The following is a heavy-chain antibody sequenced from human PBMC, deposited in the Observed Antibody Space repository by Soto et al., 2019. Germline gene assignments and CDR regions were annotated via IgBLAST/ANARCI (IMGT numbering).Heavy chain of an antibody. D-gene: IGHD4-4*01. Sequence: GGSLRLSCAASGFTFSSYGMHWVRQAPGKGLEWVAVIWYDGSNKYYADSVKGRFTISRDNSKNTLYLQMNSLRAEDTAVYYCARDSSDTVTTRGSRNGMDVWGQGTTVTVSS. CDR2: IWYDGSNK. CDR3: ARDSSDTVTTRGSRNGMDV. J-gene: IGHJ6*02. V-gene: IGHV3-33*01. CDR1: GFTFSSYG.